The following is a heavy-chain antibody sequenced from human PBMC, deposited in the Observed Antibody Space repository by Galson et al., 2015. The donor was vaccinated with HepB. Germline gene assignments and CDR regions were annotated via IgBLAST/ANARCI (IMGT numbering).Heavy chain of an antibody. D-gene: IGHD6-13*01. V-gene: IGHV4-34*01. CDR3: ARARPGIAAAGTRDY. J-gene: IGHJ4*02. CDR2: INHSGST. Sequence: ETLSLTCAVYGGSFSGYYWSWIRQPPGKGLEWIGEINHSGSTNYNPSLKSRVTISVDTSKNQFSLKLSSVTAADTAVYYCARARPGIAAAGTRDYWGQGTLVTVSS. CDR1: GGSFSGYY.